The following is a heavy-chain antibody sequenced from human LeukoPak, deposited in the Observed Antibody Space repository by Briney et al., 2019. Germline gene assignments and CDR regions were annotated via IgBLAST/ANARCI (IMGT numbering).Heavy chain of an antibody. V-gene: IGHV1-2*02. Sequence: ASVKVSCKASGYTFTGYYMHWVRQAPGQGLEWMGWINPNSGGTNYAQKFQGRVTMIRDMSISTAYMELSRLRSDDTAVYYCARDHYYDSSGYADYWGQGTLVTVSS. J-gene: IGHJ4*02. CDR1: GYTFTGYY. CDR3: ARDHYYDSSGYADY. CDR2: INPNSGGT. D-gene: IGHD3-22*01.